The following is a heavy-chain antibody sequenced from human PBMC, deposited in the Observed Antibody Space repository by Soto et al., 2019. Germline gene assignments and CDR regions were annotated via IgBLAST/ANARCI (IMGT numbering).Heavy chain of an antibody. Sequence: EVLLVESGGDLVQPGGSLRLSCAASGLTVSNNYITWVRQAPGKGLEWVSLIYSGGNTYYADSVKGRFTISRDSSRNTVYLQMHSLRPEDTAVYYCTPGREQNFQWGQGTLVTVSS. V-gene: IGHV3-66*01. J-gene: IGHJ4*02. CDR1: GLTVSNNY. CDR2: IYSGGNT. CDR3: TPGREQNFQ. D-gene: IGHD1-26*01.